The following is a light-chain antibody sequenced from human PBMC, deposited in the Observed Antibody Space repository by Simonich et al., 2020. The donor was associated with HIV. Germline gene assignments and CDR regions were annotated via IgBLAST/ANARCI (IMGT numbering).Light chain of an antibody. V-gene: IGKV1-NL1*01. Sequence: DIQMTQSPSTLSASVGDRVTITCRASQRISDWLAWYQQKPGKAPKLLLYAASRLESGVPFRFSGSGSGTDYTLTISNLQPEDFATYYCQQYYSTPPWTFGQGTKVEIK. CDR2: AAS. CDR3: QQYYSTPPWT. CDR1: QRISDW. J-gene: IGKJ1*01.